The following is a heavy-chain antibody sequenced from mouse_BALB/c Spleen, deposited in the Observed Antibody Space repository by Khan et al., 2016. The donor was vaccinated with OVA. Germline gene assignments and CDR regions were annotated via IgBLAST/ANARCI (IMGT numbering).Heavy chain of an antibody. D-gene: IGHD2-12*01. V-gene: IGHV8-12*01. CDR2: IYWDDDK. CDR1: GFSLSASGMG. Sequence: QVTLKESGPGILQPSQTLSLTCSFSGFSLSASGMGVSWIRQPSGKGLEWLAHIYWDDDKLYNPSLKSRPTISKDTSSDQVFLKLTSVDTADTATYYGSRREELQPWLSYWGQGTLVTVSA. J-gene: IGHJ3*01. CDR3: SRREELQPWLSY.